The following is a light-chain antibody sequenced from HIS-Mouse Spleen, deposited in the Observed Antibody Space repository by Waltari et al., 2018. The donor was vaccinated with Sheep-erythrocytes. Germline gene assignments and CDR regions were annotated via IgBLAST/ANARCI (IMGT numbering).Light chain of an antibody. CDR2: EGS. Sequence: QSALTQPASVSGSPGQSITISCTGTSSDVGSYNLVSWYQQHPGKAPKLMIYEGSKRPSGVSNCFSGSKSGNTASLTISGLQAEDEADYYCCSYAGSSTPWVFGGGTKLTVL. CDR1: SSDVGSYNL. J-gene: IGLJ3*02. CDR3: CSYAGSSTPWV. V-gene: IGLV2-23*01.